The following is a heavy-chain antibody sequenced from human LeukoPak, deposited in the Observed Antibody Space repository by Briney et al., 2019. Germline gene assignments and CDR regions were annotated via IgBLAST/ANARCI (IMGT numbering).Heavy chain of an antibody. CDR2: IYHSGST. J-gene: IGHJ3*02. CDR1: GYSISSGYY. V-gene: IGHV4-38-2*02. CDR3: ARRDYGDYVGAFDI. Sequence: PSETLSLTCTVSGYSISSGYYWGWIRQPPGKGLEWIGSIYHSGSTYYNPSLKSRVTISVDTSKNQFSLKLSSVTAADTAVYYCARRDYGDYVGAFDIWGQGTMVTVSS. D-gene: IGHD4-17*01.